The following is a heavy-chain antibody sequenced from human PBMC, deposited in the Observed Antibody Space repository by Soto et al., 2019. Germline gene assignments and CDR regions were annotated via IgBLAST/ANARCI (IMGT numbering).Heavy chain of an antibody. V-gene: IGHV4-59*01. CDR1: GGSLSSYY. D-gene: IGHD1-26*01. Sequence: PSETLSLTCTVSGGSLSSYYWTWIRQSPGKGLEWIGYVYFSGNTNYNPSLKSRVTISLDTAKNQSSLKLSSVTAADTAVYYCARDDRDDNKGSLAHWGKGTSVTV. CDR2: VYFSGNT. J-gene: IGHJ4*02. CDR3: ARDDRDDNKGSLAH.